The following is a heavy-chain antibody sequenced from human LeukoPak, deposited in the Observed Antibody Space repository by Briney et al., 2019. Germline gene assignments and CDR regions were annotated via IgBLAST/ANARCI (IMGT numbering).Heavy chain of an antibody. D-gene: IGHD3-22*01. V-gene: IGHV3-23*01. CDR3: AKDVAMIVVVTDY. J-gene: IGHJ4*02. Sequence: GASLRLSCAASGFTFSSYAMSWVRQAPGKGLEWVSAISGSGGSTYYADSVKGRFTISRDNSKNTLYLQMNSLRAEDTAVYYCAKDVAMIVVVTDYWGQGTLVTVSS. CDR2: ISGSGGST. CDR1: GFTFSSYA.